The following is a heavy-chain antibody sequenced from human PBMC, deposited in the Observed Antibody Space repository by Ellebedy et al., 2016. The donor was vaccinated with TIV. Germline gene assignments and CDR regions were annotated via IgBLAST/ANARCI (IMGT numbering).Heavy chain of an antibody. V-gene: IGHV4-4*02. CDR1: GGSISDYS. J-gene: IGHJ6*02. D-gene: IGHD1-26*01. CDR2: IYHSGST. CDR3: SRWASYYYGLDV. Sequence: SETLSLTCNVSGGSISDYSWTWVRQPPGKGLEWIGEIYHSGSTNYNSSLKSRVTISVDKSKNELSLKLSSVTAADTAVYYCSRWASYYYGLDVWGQGTTVTVSS.